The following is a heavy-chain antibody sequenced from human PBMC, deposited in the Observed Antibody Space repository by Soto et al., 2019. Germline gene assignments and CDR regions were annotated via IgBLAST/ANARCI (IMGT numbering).Heavy chain of an antibody. Sequence: GGSLRLSCAASGFTFSSYAMSWVRQAPGKGLEWVSAISGSGGSTYYADSVKGRFTISRDNSKNTLYLQMNSLRAEDTAVYYCAKVIIAAPRLEYYYYYGMDVWGQGTTVTVSS. CDR3: AKVIIAAPRLEYYYYYGMDV. V-gene: IGHV3-23*01. CDR2: ISGSGGST. D-gene: IGHD6-6*01. J-gene: IGHJ6*02. CDR1: GFTFSSYA.